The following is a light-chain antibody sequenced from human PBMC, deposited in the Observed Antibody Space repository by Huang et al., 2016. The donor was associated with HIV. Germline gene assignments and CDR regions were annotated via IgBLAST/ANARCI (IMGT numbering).Light chain of an antibody. V-gene: IGKV1-13*02. Sequence: HLTQSPPSLSASVGDSVFISCRASQDIGISLAWYQQRTGRAPKLLISGASTLQTGVPSRLSGDSAGTFFTLFITDLQPEDFATYYCQQLHAYPITFGQGTRLDIK. J-gene: IGKJ5*01. CDR1: QDIGIS. CDR3: QQLHAYPIT. CDR2: GAS.